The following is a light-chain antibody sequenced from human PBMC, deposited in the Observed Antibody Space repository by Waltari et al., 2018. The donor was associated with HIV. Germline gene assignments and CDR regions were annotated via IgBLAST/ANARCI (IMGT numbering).Light chain of an antibody. CDR3: SSYTSSNTVI. Sequence: QSALTQSASVSGSPGQSITISCTGTSSDVGGYNYVSWDQQHPGKAPKLVIYNVSNRPSGVSNRFSGSKSGNTASLTISGLQAEDEAEYYCSSYTSSNTVIFGGGTRVTVL. J-gene: IGLJ2*01. V-gene: IGLV2-14*01. CDR1: SSDVGGYNY. CDR2: NVS.